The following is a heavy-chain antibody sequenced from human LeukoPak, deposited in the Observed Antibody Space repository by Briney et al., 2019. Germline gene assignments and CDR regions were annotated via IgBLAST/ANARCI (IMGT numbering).Heavy chain of an antibody. CDR3: ARAYGYCSSTSCLYYYYGMDV. Sequence: SSETLSLTCTVSGGSISSYYWSWIRQPPGMGLEWIGYIYYSGSTNYNPSLKSRVTISVDTSKNQFSLKLSSVTAADTAVYYCARAYGYCSSTSCLYYYYGMDVWGQGTTVTVSS. J-gene: IGHJ6*02. CDR2: IYYSGST. V-gene: IGHV4-59*01. D-gene: IGHD2-2*03. CDR1: GGSISSYY.